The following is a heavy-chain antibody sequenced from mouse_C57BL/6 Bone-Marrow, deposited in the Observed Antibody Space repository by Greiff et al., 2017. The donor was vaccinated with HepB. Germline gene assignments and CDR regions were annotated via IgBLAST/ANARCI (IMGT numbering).Heavy chain of an antibody. CDR2: IDPENGDT. V-gene: IGHV14-4*01. Sequence: VQLKQSGAELVRPGASVKLSCTASGFNIKDDYMHWVKQRPEQGLEWIGWIDPENGDTEYASKFQGKATITADTSSNTAYLQLSSLTSEDTAVYYCTLCYDYAMDYWGQGTSVTVSS. CDR3: TLCYDYAMDY. D-gene: IGHD1-1*01. CDR1: GFNIKDDY. J-gene: IGHJ4*01.